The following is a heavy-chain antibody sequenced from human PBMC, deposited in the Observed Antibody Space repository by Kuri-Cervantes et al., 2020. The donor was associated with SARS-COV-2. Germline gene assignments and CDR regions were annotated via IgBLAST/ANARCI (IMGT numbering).Heavy chain of an antibody. CDR2: IIPIFGTA. CDR3: ARGIVVPATTRWNWFDP. CDR1: GGTFSSYA. Sequence: SVKVSCKASGGTFSSYAISWVRQAPGQGLEWMGGIIPIFGTANYAQKFQGRVTITADESTSTAYMELSSLRSEDTAVYYCARGIVVPATTRWNWFDPWGQGTWSPSPQ. V-gene: IGHV1-69*13. J-gene: IGHJ5*02. D-gene: IGHD2-2*01.